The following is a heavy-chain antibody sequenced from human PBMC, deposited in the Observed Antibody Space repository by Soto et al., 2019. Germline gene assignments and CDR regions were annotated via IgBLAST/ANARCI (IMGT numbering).Heavy chain of an antibody. J-gene: IGHJ6*02. CDR1: GFTFSSYG. V-gene: IGHV3-33*01. CDR3: ARVGCSGGSCFWYYYYYYGMDV. Sequence: QVQLVESGGGVVQPGRSLRLSCAASGFTFSSYGMHWVRQAPGKGLEWVAVIWYDGSNKYYADSVKGRFTISRDNSKNTLYLQMNSLRAEDTDVYYCARVGCSGGSCFWYYYYYYGMDVGGQGTTVTVSS. D-gene: IGHD2-15*01. CDR2: IWYDGSNK.